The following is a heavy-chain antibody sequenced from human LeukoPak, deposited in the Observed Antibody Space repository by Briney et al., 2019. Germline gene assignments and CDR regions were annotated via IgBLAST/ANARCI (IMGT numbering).Heavy chain of an antibody. V-gene: IGHV3-66*01. Sequence: PGGSLRLSCIASGFTLSSTYMSWVRHAPGKGLEWVSVTYSGGSTYYADSVKGRCTISRDNSKNTLYLQMNSLRGEDTAVYYCASGIRAFDNWGQGTLVTVSA. J-gene: IGHJ4*02. CDR1: GFTLSSTY. CDR2: TYSGGST. D-gene: IGHD1-26*01. CDR3: ASGIRAFDN.